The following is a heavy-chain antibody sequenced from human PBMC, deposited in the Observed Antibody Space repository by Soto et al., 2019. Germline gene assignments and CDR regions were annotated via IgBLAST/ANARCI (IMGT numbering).Heavy chain of an antibody. CDR3: ARASGGNFGIIIEGPNWFDP. CDR1: GDTFTSYY. CDR2: INPHGGST. J-gene: IGHJ5*02. D-gene: IGHD3-3*01. Sequence: ASVKVSCKAPGDTFTSYYLNWVLQAPGQGLEWMGVINPHGGSTKYEQTLQGRITMTRGKSRSTVYMEVSSLRSDDTAIYYCARASGGNFGIIIEGPNWFDPWGQGTLVTGSA. V-gene: IGHV1-46*04.